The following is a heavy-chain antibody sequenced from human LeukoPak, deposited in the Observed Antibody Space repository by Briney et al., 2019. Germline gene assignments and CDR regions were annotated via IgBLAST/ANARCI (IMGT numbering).Heavy chain of an antibody. J-gene: IGHJ4*02. CDR3: ARGDSSGYYYFEY. CDR1: GFTFSSYA. V-gene: IGHV3-53*01. Sequence: PGGSLRLSCAASGFTFSSYAMSWVRQAPGKGLQWVSVIYSGGSTYYADSVKGRFTISRDNSKNTLYLQMNSLRAEDTAVYYCARGDSSGYYYFEYWGQGTLVTVSS. D-gene: IGHD6-19*01. CDR2: IYSGGST.